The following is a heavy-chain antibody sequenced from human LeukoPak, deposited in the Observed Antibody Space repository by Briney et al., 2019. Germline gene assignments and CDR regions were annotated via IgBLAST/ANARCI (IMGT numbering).Heavy chain of an antibody. J-gene: IGHJ4*02. V-gene: IGHV3-15*01. CDR3: TVTSLVHLDY. Sequence: TGGSLRLSCAASGFTFSNAWMSWVRQAPGKGLEWVGRIKSKTDGGTTDYAAPVKGRFTISRDDSKNTLYLQMNSLKTEDTAVYYSTVTSLVHLDYWGQGTLVTVSS. CDR2: IKSKTDGGTT. CDR1: GFTFSNAW. D-gene: IGHD6-13*01.